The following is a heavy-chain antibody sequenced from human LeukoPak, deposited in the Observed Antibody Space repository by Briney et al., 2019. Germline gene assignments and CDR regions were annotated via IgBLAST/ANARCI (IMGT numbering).Heavy chain of an antibody. CDR1: GGTFSSYA. J-gene: IGHJ4*02. Sequence: SVKVSCKASGGTFSSYAISWVRQAPGQGLEWMGGIIPIFGTANYAQKFQGRVTITADESTSTAYMELSSLRSEDTAVYYCARDSGRYCSSTSCLGVHYFDYWGQGTLVTVSS. CDR2: IIPIFGTA. CDR3: ARDSGRYCSSTSCLGVHYFDY. V-gene: IGHV1-69*01. D-gene: IGHD2-2*01.